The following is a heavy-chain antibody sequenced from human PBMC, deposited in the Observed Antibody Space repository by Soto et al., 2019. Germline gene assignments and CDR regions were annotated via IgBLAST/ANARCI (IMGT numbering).Heavy chain of an antibody. CDR1: GYTFTSYG. CDR2: ISAYNGNT. CDR3: ARDRFTGATPYYYYYGMDV. Sequence: QVQLVQSGAEVKKPGASVKVSYKASGYTFTSYGISWVRQAPGQGLEWMGWISAYNGNTNYAQKLQGRVTMTTDTSTSTAYMELRSLRSDDTAVYYCARDRFTGATPYYYYYGMDVWGQGTTVTVSS. D-gene: IGHD1-26*01. V-gene: IGHV1-18*04. J-gene: IGHJ6*02.